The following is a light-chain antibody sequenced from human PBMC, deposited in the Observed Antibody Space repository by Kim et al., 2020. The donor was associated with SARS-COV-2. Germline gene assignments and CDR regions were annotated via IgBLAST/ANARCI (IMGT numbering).Light chain of an antibody. J-gene: IGKJ1*01. CDR2: GAS. CDR1: QSVSSNY. V-gene: IGKV3-20*01. Sequence: PGERTTPPCRASQSVSSNYLAWYQQKPGQAPRLLIYGASSRATGIPDRFSGSGSGTDFTLTITRLEPEDFAVYYCQQYSSSPATFGQGTKVDIK. CDR3: QQYSSSPAT.